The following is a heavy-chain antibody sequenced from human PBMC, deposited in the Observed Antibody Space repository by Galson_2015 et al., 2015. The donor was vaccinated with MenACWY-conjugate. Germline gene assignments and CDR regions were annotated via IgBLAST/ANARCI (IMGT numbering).Heavy chain of an antibody. CDR1: GGSISSTRNY. CDR3: IRRSAGSSHTH. CDR2: LYHDGRT. Sequence: SETLSLTCTVSGGSISSTRNYWGWIRQPPGKGLEWIAYLYHDGRTYYNPSLKSRVTMSVDTSKNQFTLKLSSVIVADTAVYYCIRRSAGSSHTHWGQGTLVTV. V-gene: IGHV4-39*01. J-gene: IGHJ4*02. D-gene: IGHD6-13*01.